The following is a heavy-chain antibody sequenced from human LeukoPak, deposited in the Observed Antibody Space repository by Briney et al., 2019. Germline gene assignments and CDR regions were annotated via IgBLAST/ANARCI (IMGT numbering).Heavy chain of an antibody. CDR1: GFTFSSYW. V-gene: IGHV3-7*01. J-gene: IGHJ4*02. CDR3: ARGARAAAFDY. CDR2: IKQDGSEK. D-gene: IGHD2-2*01. Sequence: PGGSLRLSCAASGFTFSSYWMSWVRQAPGKGLEWVANIKQDGSEKYYVDSVKGRFTISRDNAKNSLYLQMNSLRAEDTAVHYCARGARAAAFDYWGQGTLVTVSS.